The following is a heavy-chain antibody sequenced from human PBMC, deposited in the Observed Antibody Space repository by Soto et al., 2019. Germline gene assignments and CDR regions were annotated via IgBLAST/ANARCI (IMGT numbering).Heavy chain of an antibody. V-gene: IGHV4-30-4*01. CDR3: ARLGFGESLYYYYGMDV. CDR2: IYYSGST. Sequence: QVQLQESGPGLVKPSQTLSLTCTVSGGSISSGDYYWSWIRQPPGKGLEWIGYIYYSGSTYYNPSLKSRVTISVDTSKNQFSLKLSSVTAADTAVYYCARLGFGESLYYYYGMDVWGQGTTVTVSS. CDR1: GGSISSGDYY. D-gene: IGHD3-10*01. J-gene: IGHJ6*02.